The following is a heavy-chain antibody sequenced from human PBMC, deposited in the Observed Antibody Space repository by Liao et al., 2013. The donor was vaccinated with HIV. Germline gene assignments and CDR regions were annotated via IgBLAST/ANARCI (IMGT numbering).Heavy chain of an antibody. CDR1: AGSISSGSYY. CDR2: INHSGDT. Sequence: QVQLQESGPGLVKPSQTLSLTCSVSAGSISSGSYYWSWIRQPAGKGLEWIGEINHSGDTNCNPTLKSRVTMSVDTSKNQFSLNMTSVTAADTAVYFCAREVPMVKRRRFFDTWGQGTPVTVSS. D-gene: IGHD3-10*01. CDR3: AREVPMVKRRRFFDT. J-gene: IGHJ4*02. V-gene: IGHV4-61*02.